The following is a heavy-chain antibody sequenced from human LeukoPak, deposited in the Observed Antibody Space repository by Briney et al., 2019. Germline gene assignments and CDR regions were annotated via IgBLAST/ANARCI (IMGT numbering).Heavy chain of an antibody. V-gene: IGHV4-59*01. Sequence: SETLSLTCTVSGVSISSYYWSWIRQPPGKGLEWIGYIYYSGSTNYNPSLKSRVTISVDTSKNQFSLKLSSVTAADTAVYYCARAASHYDFWSGYQIYYYYGMDVWGQGTTVTVSS. CDR3: ARAASHYDFWSGYQIYYYYGMDV. J-gene: IGHJ6*02. D-gene: IGHD3-3*01. CDR2: IYYSGST. CDR1: GVSISSYY.